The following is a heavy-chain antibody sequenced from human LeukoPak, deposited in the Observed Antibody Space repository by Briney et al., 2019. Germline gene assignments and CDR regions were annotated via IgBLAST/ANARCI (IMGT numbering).Heavy chain of an antibody. CDR1: GFPFSSYS. V-gene: IGHV3-7*03. D-gene: IGHD6-13*01. CDR3: ARSIPYGTTWYGRSDY. Sequence: GGSLRLSCAASGFPFSSYSMTWVRQAPGKGLEWVANIKPDGTTKFYVDSVEGRFTISRDNALDSLYLQMNSLRAEDTAIYYCARSIPYGTTWYGRSDYWGQGTLVTVSS. J-gene: IGHJ4*02. CDR2: IKPDGTTK.